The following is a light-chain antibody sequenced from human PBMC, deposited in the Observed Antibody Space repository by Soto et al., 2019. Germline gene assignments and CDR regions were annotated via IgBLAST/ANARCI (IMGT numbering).Light chain of an antibody. V-gene: IGLV1-40*01. J-gene: IGLJ2*01. CDR2: GNT. CDR1: SSNIGAGYD. Sequence: QSVLTQPPSVSGAPGQRVTISFTGSSSNIGAGYDVHWYQQFPGTTPKFLIYGNTNRPSGVPDRFSASKSGTTASLDITGLQAEDEAEYFCQSYDSSLTVVFGGGTKLTVL. CDR3: QSYDSSLTVV.